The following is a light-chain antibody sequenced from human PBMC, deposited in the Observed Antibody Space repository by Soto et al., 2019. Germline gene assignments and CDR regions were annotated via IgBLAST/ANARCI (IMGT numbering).Light chain of an antibody. V-gene: IGKV3-20*01. CDR2: GAS. Sequence: EIVLTQSPGTLSLSPGERATLSCRASQSVSSSYLAWYQQKPGQAPRLLIYGASSRATGIPDRFSGSGSGTDFTLTSSRLEPEDFAVYDCQQYGSSPGWTFGQGTKVEIK. CDR3: QQYGSSPGWT. CDR1: QSVSSSY. J-gene: IGKJ1*01.